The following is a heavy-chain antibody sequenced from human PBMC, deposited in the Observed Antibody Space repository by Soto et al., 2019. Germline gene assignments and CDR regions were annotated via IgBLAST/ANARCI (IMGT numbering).Heavy chain of an antibody. Sequence: GGSLRLSCAASGFTFSSYAMSWVRQAPGKGLEWVSAISGSGGSTYYADSVKGRFTISRDNSKNTLYLQMNSLRAEDTAVYYCAREYDFWSGYYGFRAYYMDVWGKGTTVTVSS. CDR1: GFTFSSYA. V-gene: IGHV3-23*01. J-gene: IGHJ6*03. CDR3: AREYDFWSGYYGFRAYYMDV. CDR2: ISGSGGST. D-gene: IGHD3-3*01.